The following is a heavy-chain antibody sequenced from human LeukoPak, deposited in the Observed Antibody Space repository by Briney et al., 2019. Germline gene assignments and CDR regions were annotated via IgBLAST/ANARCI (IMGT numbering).Heavy chain of an antibody. J-gene: IGHJ3*02. CDR2: IYYSGST. D-gene: IGHD3-22*01. V-gene: IGHV4-39*07. CDR3: ARVALAYYYDSSGYYRKAFDAFDI. Sequence: SETLSLTCTVSGGSISSSSYYWGWIRQPPGKGPEWIGSIYYSGSTYYNPSLKSRVTISVDTSKNQFSLKLSSVTAADTAVYYCARVALAYYYDSSGYYRKAFDAFDIWGQGTMVTVSS. CDR1: GGSISSSSYY.